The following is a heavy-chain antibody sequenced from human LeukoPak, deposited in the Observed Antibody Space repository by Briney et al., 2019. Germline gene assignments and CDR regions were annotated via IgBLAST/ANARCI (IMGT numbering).Heavy chain of an antibody. CDR2: IGSYGGYI. CDR3: VKEPAITGIADS. Sequence: GGSLRLSCAASGFTFNNYAMSWVREVLGKGLEWVSAIGSYGGYIYYADSGKGRFTISRDNSKNTVHLQMNRLRADDTAIYYCVKEPAITGIADSWGLGTLVTVSS. D-gene: IGHD1-20*01. CDR1: GFTFNNYA. J-gene: IGHJ4*02. V-gene: IGHV3-23*01.